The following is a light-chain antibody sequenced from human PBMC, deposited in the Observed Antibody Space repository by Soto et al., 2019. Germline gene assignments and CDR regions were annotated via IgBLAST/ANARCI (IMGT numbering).Light chain of an antibody. CDR1: SSDVGGYYY. V-gene: IGLV2-14*01. CDR3: SSYTSSSTPYV. CDR2: DVS. J-gene: IGLJ1*01. Sequence: QSVLTQPASVSGSPGQSITISCTGTSSDVGGYYYVSLYQQHPGKVPNLMIYDVSNRPSGVSFRFSGSKSVNTASLTISGLQAEDEADYYCSSYTSSSTPYVFGTGTKVTVL.